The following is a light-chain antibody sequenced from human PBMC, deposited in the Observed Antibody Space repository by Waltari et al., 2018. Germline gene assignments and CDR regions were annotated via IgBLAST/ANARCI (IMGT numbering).Light chain of an antibody. V-gene: IGLV3-27*01. J-gene: IGLJ3*02. Sequence: SYELTQPSSVSVSPGQTARITCSGDVLAKKYARWFQQKPGQAPLLVIYKDSERPSGLPERFSGSSSGTTVTLTISGAQVEDEADYYCYSAADNNWVFGGGTKLTVL. CDR3: YSAADNNWV. CDR2: KDS. CDR1: VLAKKY.